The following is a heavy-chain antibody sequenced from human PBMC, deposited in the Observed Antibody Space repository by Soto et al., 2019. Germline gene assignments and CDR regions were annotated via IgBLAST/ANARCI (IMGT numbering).Heavy chain of an antibody. Sequence: PAETLSLTCAVSGGSISSSNWWSWVRQPPGKGLEWIGEIYHSGSTNYNPSLKSRVTISVDKSKNQFSLKLSSVTAADTAVYYCARDTRLLWFGESSVYFQHWGQGTLVTVSS. J-gene: IGHJ1*01. CDR1: GGSISSSNW. V-gene: IGHV4-4*02. CDR3: ARDTRLLWFGESSVYFQH. D-gene: IGHD3-10*01. CDR2: IYHSGST.